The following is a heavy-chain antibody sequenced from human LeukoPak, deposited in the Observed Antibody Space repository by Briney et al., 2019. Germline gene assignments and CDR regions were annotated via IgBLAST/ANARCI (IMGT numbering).Heavy chain of an antibody. D-gene: IGHD2-15*01. Sequence: ALVKVSCKASGYTFTGYYMHWVRQAPGQGLEWMGIINPSGGSTSYAQKFQGRVTMTRDTSTSTVYMELSSLRSEDTAVYYCARDQGYCSGGSCYGEDGMDVWGQGTTVTVSS. CDR3: ARDQGYCSGGSCYGEDGMDV. CDR2: INPSGGST. CDR1: GYTFTGYY. J-gene: IGHJ6*02. V-gene: IGHV1-46*01.